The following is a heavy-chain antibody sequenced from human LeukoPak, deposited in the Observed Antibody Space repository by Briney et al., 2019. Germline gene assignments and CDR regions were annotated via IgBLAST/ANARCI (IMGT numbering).Heavy chain of an antibody. CDR3: ARDTGGGFYLDY. V-gene: IGHV3-7*01. J-gene: IGHJ4*02. CDR1: GFTFTTYA. CDR2: IKQDGSEK. D-gene: IGHD2-8*02. Sequence: PGGFLRLSCAASGFTFTTYAMNWARQAPGKGLEWVANIKQDGSEKYYVDSVKGRFTISRDNAKNSLYLQMNSLRADDTAVYYCARDTGGGFYLDYWGQGTLVTVSS.